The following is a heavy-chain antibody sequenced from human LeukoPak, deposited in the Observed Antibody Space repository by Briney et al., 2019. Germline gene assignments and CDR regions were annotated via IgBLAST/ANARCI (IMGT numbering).Heavy chain of an antibody. Sequence: ASVKVSCKASGYTFTSYGISWVRQAPGQGLEWMGWISAYNGNTNYAQKLQGRVTMTTDTSTSTAYMELRSLRSDDTAVYYCARDSYGSGWYDAFDIWGQGTMVTISS. CDR3: ARDSYGSGWYDAFDI. CDR2: ISAYNGNT. J-gene: IGHJ3*02. D-gene: IGHD6-19*01. CDR1: GYTFTSYG. V-gene: IGHV1-18*01.